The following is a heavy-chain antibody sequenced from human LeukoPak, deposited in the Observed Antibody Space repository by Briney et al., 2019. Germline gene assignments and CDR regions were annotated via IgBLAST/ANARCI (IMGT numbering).Heavy chain of an antibody. D-gene: IGHD3-3*01. CDR3: ARNPIRFLEWLPTFDY. V-gene: IGHV1-69*13. Sequence: GASVKVSCKASGYTFTGYYMHWVRQAPGQGLEWMGGIIPIFGTANYAQKFQGRVTITADESTSTAYMELSSLRSEDTAVYYCARNPIRFLEWLPTFDYWGQGTLVTVSS. CDR1: GYTFTGYY. J-gene: IGHJ4*02. CDR2: IIPIFGTA.